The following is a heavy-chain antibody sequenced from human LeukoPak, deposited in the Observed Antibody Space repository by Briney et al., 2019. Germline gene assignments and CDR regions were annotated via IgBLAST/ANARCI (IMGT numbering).Heavy chain of an antibody. CDR2: IIPIFGTA. CDR3: ATGGSYYYYGMDV. J-gene: IGHJ6*02. Sequence: SVKVSCKASGYTFTSYAMNWVRQAPGQGLEWMGGIIPIFGTANYAQKFQGRVTITADESTSTAYMELSSLRSEDTAVYYCATGGSYYYYGMDVWGQGTTVTVSS. CDR1: GYTFTSYA. V-gene: IGHV1-69*13. D-gene: IGHD1-26*01.